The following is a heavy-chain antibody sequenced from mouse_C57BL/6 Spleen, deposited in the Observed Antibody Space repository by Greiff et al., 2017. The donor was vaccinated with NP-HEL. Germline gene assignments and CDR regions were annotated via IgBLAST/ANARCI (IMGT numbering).Heavy chain of an antibody. Sequence: QVQLQQPGAELVKPGASVKLSCKASGYTFTSYWMHWVKQRPGQGLEWIGMIHPNSGSNNYNEKFKSKATLTVDKSSSTDYMQLSSQTSEDSAVYCCARDDYDDVPYAMDYWGQGTSGTVSS. V-gene: IGHV1-64*01. CDR2: IHPNSGSN. J-gene: IGHJ4*01. CDR1: GYTFTSYW. D-gene: IGHD2-4*01. CDR3: ARDDYDDVPYAMDY.